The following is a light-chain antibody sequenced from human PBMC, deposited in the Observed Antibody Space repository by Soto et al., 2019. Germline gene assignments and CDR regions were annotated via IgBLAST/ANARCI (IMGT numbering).Light chain of an antibody. V-gene: IGLV2-14*01. CDR1: SSDVGGHNF. J-gene: IGLJ1*01. CDR3: LSYTTTNTYV. Sequence: QSALTQPASVSASPGQSITISCTGTSSDVGGHNFVSWYQHHPGKAPRLIIFLVTNRPSGVSNRFSASKSGSTASLTISGPQAEDEADYYCLSYTTTNTYVFGTGTNVTVL. CDR2: LVT.